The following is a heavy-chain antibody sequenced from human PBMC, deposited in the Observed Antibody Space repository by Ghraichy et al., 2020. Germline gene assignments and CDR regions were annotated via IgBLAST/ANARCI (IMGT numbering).Heavy chain of an antibody. CDR1: GASLSGSY. CDR2: VSHRGDT. V-gene: IGHV4-34*01. D-gene: IGHD1-26*01. J-gene: IGHJ3*01. CDR3: ARHWVGADTINV. Sequence: SQTLSLTCTVYGASLSGSYWTWIRQPPGRGLEWIGEVSHRGDTTYNPSLKSRVTMSVDTSRNQFSLKMNSVTAADTAVYYCARHWVGADTINVWGRGTMVTVSS.